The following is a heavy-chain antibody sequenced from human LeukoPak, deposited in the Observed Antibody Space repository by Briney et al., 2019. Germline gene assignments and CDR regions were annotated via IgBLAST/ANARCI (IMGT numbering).Heavy chain of an antibody. CDR1: GFTFSSYA. J-gene: IGHJ4*02. CDR2: ISGSGGST. V-gene: IGHV3-23*01. D-gene: IGHD1-26*01. Sequence: GGSLRLSCAASGFTFSSYAMSWVRQAPGKGLERVSAISGSGGSTYYADSVKGRFTISRDNSKNTLYLQMNSLRAEDTAVYYCAKDKWVGATLPGHYFDYWGQGTLVTVSS. CDR3: AKDKWVGATLPGHYFDY.